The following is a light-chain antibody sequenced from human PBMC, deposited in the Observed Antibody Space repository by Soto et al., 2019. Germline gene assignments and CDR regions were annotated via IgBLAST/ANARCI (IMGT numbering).Light chain of an antibody. CDR2: DAS. CDR3: QHRGDWPFT. CDR1: QSVSSL. J-gene: IGKJ3*01. Sequence: EIVLTQSPATLSLSPGEGATLSCRASQSVSSLLAWYQQKPRQAPRLLIYDASNRATGIPARFSGSGSGTDFTLTISSLEPEDFAVYYCQHRGDWPFTFGPGTKGDIK. V-gene: IGKV3-11*01.